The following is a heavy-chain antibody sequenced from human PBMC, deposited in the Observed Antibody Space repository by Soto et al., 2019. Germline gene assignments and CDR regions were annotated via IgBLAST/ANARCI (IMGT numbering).Heavy chain of an antibody. CDR3: AGLRSVGGMDV. J-gene: IGHJ6*02. Sequence: QVQLQESGPGLVKPSGTLSLTCAVSGGSISSSNWWSWVRQSPVKGLEWIGEIYHTGSINYNPSPTRQVTISLDKSQTPFSLKLTSVPAAATAVYYCAGLRSVGGMDVWGQGTTVTVSS. CDR1: GGSISSSNW. CDR2: IYHTGSI. D-gene: IGHD1-26*01. V-gene: IGHV4-4*02.